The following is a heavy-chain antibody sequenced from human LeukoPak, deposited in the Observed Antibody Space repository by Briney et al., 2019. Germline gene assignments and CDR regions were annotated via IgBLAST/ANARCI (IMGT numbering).Heavy chain of an antibody. CDR2: FSISGTT. J-gene: IGHJ4*02. CDR3: ARLEGSGATDY. D-gene: IGHD1-26*01. V-gene: IGHV4-4*07. Sequence: SETLSLTCTVSGGSMSSFYWRWIRQPAGKGLEWIGRFSISGTTNYNPSLRSRVSISVDKSKNQFSLNLSSVTAADTAVYYCARLEGSGATDYWGQGTLVTVSS. CDR1: GGSMSSFY.